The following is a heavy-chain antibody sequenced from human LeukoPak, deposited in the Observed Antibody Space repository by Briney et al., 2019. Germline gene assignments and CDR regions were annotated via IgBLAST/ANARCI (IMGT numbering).Heavy chain of an antibody. V-gene: IGHV3-23*01. Sequence: GSLRLSCAASGFTFSSYAMSWVRQAPGKGLEWVSAISGSGGSTYYADSVKDRFTISRDNSKNTLYLQMNSLRAEDTAVYYCAKELLRYFDWDWFDPWGQGTLVTVSS. CDR3: AKELLRYFDWDWFDP. D-gene: IGHD3-9*01. CDR2: ISGSGGST. J-gene: IGHJ5*02. CDR1: GFTFSSYA.